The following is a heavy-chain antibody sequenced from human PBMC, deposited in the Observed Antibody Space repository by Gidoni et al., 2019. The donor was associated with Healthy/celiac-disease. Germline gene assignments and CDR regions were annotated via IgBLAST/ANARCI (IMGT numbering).Heavy chain of an antibody. CDR2: SIPMFSTA. CDR1: GGTLSSYA. D-gene: IGHD2-2*01. V-gene: IGHV1-69*01. CDR3: ARGCSSTSCYPSAQSESWFDP. Sequence: VQLVQSGAEVKKPGPSVKVSCKDSGGTLSSYATCWVRQAPGQGLAWMGGSIPMFSTANYAKKFQGRVTITADESTSTAYMELSRLRSEDTAVYYCARGCSSTSCYPSAQSESWFDPWGQGTLVTVSS. J-gene: IGHJ5*02.